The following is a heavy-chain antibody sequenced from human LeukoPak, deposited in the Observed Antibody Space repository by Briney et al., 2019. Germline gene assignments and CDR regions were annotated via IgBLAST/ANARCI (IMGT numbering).Heavy chain of an antibody. CDR3: ASLGGAIDY. CDR1: GGSISSSSYY. J-gene: IGHJ4*02. V-gene: IGHV4-39*07. CDR2: IHYSGST. Sequence: PSETLSLTCTVSGGSISSSSYYWGWIRQPPGKGPEWIGSIHYSGSTYYNPSLKSRVTISVDTSKNQFSLKVTSVTAADTAVYYCASLGGAIDYWGPGTLVTVSS. D-gene: IGHD1-26*01.